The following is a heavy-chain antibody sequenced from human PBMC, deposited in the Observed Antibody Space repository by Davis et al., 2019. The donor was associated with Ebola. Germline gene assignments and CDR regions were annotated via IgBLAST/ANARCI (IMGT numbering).Heavy chain of an antibody. D-gene: IGHD3-10*01. Sequence: GESLKISCAASGFVFSSYAMSWVRQVPGRGLEWVSSISASGGATFYADSVKGRIVMSRDNSNDTLYLRMNNLRAEDTAIYYCAKDLTSYYGSGDFFDYWGQGILVTVSS. J-gene: IGHJ4*02. CDR1: GFVFSSYA. V-gene: IGHV3-23*01. CDR2: ISASGGAT. CDR3: AKDLTSYYGSGDFFDY.